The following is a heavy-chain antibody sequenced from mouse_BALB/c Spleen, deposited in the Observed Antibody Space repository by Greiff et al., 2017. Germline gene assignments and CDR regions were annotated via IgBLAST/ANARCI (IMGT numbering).Heavy chain of an antibody. V-gene: IGHV1-7*01. CDR1: GYTFTSYW. CDR3: ARGVGFDY. CDR2: INPSTGYT. D-gene: IGHD1-1*01. J-gene: IGHJ2*01. Sequence: QVQLQQSGAELAKPGASVKMSCKASGYTFTSYWMHWVKQRPGQGLEWIGYINPSTGYTEYNQKFKDKATLTADKSSSTAYMQLSSLTSEDSAVYYCARGVGFDYWGQGTTLTVSS.